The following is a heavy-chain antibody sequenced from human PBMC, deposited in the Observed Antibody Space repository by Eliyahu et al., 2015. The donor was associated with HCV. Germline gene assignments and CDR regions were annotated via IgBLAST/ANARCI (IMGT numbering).Heavy chain of an antibody. CDR1: GFSLSTTGMR. J-gene: IGHJ4*02. CDR2: IDWSDDK. V-gene: IGHV2-70*04. Sequence: QVTLQESGPALVKPTQTLTLTCTFSGFSLSTTGMRVSWIRQPPGKALEWLARIDWSDDKFYSTSLKTRLTISKDTSKNQVVLTMTNMDPVDTATYYCARTREYNCGLDYWGQGTLVTVSS. D-gene: IGHD1-1*01. CDR3: ARTREYNCGLDY.